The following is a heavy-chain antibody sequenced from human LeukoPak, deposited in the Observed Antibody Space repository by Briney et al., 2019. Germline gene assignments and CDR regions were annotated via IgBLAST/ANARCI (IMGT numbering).Heavy chain of an antibody. CDR3: ARGPSGVALDY. CDR1: GGSFSGYY. J-gene: IGHJ4*02. V-gene: IGHV4-34*01. CDR2: INHSGST. Sequence: SETLSLTCAVYGGSFSGYYWSWIRQPPGKGLEWIGEINHSGSTNYNPSLKSRVTISVDTSKNQFSLKLSSVTAADTAVYYCARGPSGVALDYWGQGTLVTFSS. D-gene: IGHD3-3*01.